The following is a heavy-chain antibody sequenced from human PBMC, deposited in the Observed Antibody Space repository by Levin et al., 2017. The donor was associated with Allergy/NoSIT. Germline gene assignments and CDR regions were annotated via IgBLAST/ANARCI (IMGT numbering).Heavy chain of an antibody. CDR3: ARVDYYGSGSYYKDWFDP. CDR1: GYTFTTYG. V-gene: IGHV1-18*04. J-gene: IGHJ5*02. CDR2: ISVYNGNT. Sequence: ASVKVSCKASGYTFTTYGISWVRQAPGQGLEWMGWISVYNGNTNYAQKLQGRVTMTTDTSTSTAYMELRSLRSDDTAVYYCARVDYYGSGSYYKDWFDPWGQGTLVTVSS. D-gene: IGHD3-10*01.